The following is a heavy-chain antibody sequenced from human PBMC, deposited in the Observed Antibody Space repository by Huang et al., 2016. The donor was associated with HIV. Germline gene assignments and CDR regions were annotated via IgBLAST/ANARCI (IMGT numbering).Heavy chain of an antibody. J-gene: IGHJ4*02. D-gene: IGHD3-10*01. CDR2: IYYSEST. Sequence: QLQLQESGPGLVKPSETLSLNCTVSGGSIRSDNYYWGWIRQPPGKGLEWIGRIYYSESTYYNPSLKRRVTITVDTSKNHFSLRMRSVTAADTAVYYCARLPGSITMIRGVITDPYWGQGTLVTVSS. V-gene: IGHV4-39*02. CDR3: ARLPGSITMIRGVITDPY. CDR1: GGSIRSDNYY.